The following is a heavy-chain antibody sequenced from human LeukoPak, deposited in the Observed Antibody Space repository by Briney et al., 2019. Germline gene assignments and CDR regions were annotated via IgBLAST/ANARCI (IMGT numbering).Heavy chain of an antibody. V-gene: IGHV3-53*01. D-gene: IGHD3-10*01. CDR1: GFTVSSNY. Sequence: PGGSLRLSCAVSGFTVSSNYMSWVRQAPGKGLEWVSVIYSGGSTYYADSVKGRFTISRDNAKSSLYLQMKSLRDEDTAVYYCARYGSGTSYITNYFDYWGQGTLATVSP. J-gene: IGHJ4*02. CDR3: ARYGSGTSYITNYFDY. CDR2: IYSGGST.